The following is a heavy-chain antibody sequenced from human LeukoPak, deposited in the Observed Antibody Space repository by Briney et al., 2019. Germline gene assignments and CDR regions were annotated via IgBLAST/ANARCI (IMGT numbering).Heavy chain of an antibody. D-gene: IGHD6-13*01. Sequence: APLKISCKTPGYRFTNFDITWVRQAPGQGLEWMGWMNPDNGNTGYAQKFQGRVSMSGDTSISTAFMVLSSLRSDDTAVYFCARGPRESSSSDYWGQGTLVTVSS. CDR1: GYRFTNFD. J-gene: IGHJ4*02. V-gene: IGHV1-8*01. CDR3: ARGPRESSSSDY. CDR2: MNPDNGNT.